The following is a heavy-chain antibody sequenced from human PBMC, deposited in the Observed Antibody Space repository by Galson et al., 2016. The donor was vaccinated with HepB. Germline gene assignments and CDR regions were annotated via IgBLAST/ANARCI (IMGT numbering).Heavy chain of an antibody. CDR3: ARSPDYDFWSGPAPPGFDL. J-gene: IGHJ5*02. V-gene: IGHV4-30-4*01. Sequence: TLSLTCSVSSGSITSGDYYWSWIRQSPGKGLEWIGFTSYNGTTYYTPSLKSRVAISVDTSKNQLSLNLSSVTAADTAVYYCARSPDYDFWSGPAPPGFDLWGQGTLVTVSS. CDR2: TSYNGTT. D-gene: IGHD3-3*01. CDR1: SGSITSGDYY.